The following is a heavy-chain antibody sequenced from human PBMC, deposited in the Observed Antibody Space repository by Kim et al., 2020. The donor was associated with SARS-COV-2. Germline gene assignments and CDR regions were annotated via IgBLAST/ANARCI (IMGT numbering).Heavy chain of an antibody. CDR1: GFTFSSYA. J-gene: IGHJ4*02. D-gene: IGHD2-2*01. V-gene: IGHV3-23*01. Sequence: GGSLRLSCAASGFTFSSYAMSWVRQAPGKGLEWVSAISGSGGSTYYADSVKGRFTISRDNSKNTLYLQMNSLRAEDTAVYYCAKDPYCSSTSCYDNEVNYWGQGTLVTVSS. CDR2: ISGSGGST. CDR3: AKDPYCSSTSCYDNEVNY.